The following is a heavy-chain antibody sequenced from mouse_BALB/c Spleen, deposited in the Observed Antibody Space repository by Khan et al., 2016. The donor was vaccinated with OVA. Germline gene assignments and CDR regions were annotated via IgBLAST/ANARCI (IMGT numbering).Heavy chain of an antibody. Sequence: EVKLQESGAELVKPGASVKLSCTASGFNIKDTYMHWVKQRPEQGLEWIGRIDPANGNTKFDPKFQDKATISADTSSHTAYLQLSSLTSEDTAVYYCARDYWDVFAYWGQGTLVTVSA. V-gene: IGHV14-3*02. CDR2: IDPANGNT. CDR1: GFNIKDTY. CDR3: ARDYWDVFAY. J-gene: IGHJ3*01. D-gene: IGHD4-1*01.